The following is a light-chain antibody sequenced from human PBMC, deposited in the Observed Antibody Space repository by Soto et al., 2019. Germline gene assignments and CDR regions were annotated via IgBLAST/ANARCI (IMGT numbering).Light chain of an antibody. Sequence: EIVMTQSPGSLSLSPGERATLSCRASQSVSNNYLAWYQKQPGQAHRLLIDGATNRATGIPERFSGSGSGKDFTLTISRLEPEDFTVYYCQQYSSPGTFGQGTKVDI. CDR2: GAT. CDR3: QQYSSPGT. J-gene: IGKJ1*01. CDR1: QSVSNNY. V-gene: IGKV3-20*01.